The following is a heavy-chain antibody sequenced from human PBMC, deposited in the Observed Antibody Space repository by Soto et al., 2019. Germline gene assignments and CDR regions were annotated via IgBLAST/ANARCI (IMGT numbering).Heavy chain of an antibody. D-gene: IGHD5-18*01. CDR1: GGTFSSYA. V-gene: IGHV1-69*12. CDR3: AGVDTAMVRNPIYGMDV. J-gene: IGHJ6*02. Sequence: QVQLVQSGAEVKKPGSSVKVSCKASGGTFSSYAISWVRQAPGQGLEWMGGLIPIFGTAKSAQKFQGRLTITADESTSTAYMELSSLRSEDTAVYYCAGVDTAMVRNPIYGMDVWGQGTTVTVSS. CDR2: LIPIFGTA.